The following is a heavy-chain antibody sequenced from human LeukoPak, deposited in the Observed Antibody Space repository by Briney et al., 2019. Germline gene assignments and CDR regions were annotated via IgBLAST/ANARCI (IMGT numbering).Heavy chain of an antibody. CDR1: GFTFSGYD. D-gene: IGHD4-23*01. V-gene: IGHV3-30*18. CDR3: AKGDYGGYSHGFDI. J-gene: IGHJ3*02. Sequence: GGSLRLSCAASGFTFSGYDMHWIRQAPGKGLEWVAVISYDGSKKYYGDSVQGRFTNSRDNSKSTLFLQMNSLRAEDTALYYCAKGDYGGYSHGFDIWGQGTRVTVSS. CDR2: ISYDGSKK.